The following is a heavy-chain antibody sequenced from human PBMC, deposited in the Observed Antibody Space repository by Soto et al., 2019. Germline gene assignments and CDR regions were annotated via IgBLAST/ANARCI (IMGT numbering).Heavy chain of an antibody. CDR3: ARDGDYGDNDDVFDI. CDR1: SYTFTRYG. D-gene: IGHD4-17*01. Sequence: QVQLVQSGTEVKKPGASVKVSCKASSYTFTRYGISWVRQAPGQGLEWMGWVSGHDGETNYARNLRGRVTMTTDTSTSTAYMELRNLRSDDTALYYCARDGDYGDNDDVFDIWGQGTMVIVTS. J-gene: IGHJ3*02. CDR2: VSGHDGET. V-gene: IGHV1-18*04.